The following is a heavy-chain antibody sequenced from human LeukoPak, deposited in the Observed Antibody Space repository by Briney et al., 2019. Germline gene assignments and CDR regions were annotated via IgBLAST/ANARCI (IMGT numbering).Heavy chain of an antibody. CDR3: ARSPEHIVVVTAIFDY. J-gene: IGHJ4*03. CDR1: GFTFSSYS. Sequence: PVGSLKVSCAASGFTFSSYSMNWVRQAPGKGLEWVSSISSSSSYIYYADSVKGRFTISRDNAKNSLYLRMNSLRAEDTAVYYCARSPEHIVVVTAIFDYWGHESLVSVSS. D-gene: IGHD2-21*02. CDR2: ISSSSSYI. V-gene: IGHV3-21*01.